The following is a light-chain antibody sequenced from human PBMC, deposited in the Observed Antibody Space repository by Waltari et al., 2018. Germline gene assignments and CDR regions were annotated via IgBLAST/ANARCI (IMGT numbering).Light chain of an antibody. J-gene: IGKJ2*01. V-gene: IGKV3-15*01. Sequence: EIVMTLSPATLSVSPGERATLSCRASQSISSNLVWYQHKHGQAPRVLIYGASTRATGIPARFSGSGSGTEFTLTITSLQSEDFAVYYCLQYKNWPPLYTFGQGTKLEI. CDR1: QSISSN. CDR2: GAS. CDR3: LQYKNWPPLYT.